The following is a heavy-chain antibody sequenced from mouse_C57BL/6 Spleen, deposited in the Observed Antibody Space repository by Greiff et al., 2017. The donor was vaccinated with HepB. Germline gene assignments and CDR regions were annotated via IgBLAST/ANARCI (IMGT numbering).Heavy chain of an antibody. D-gene: IGHD1-1*01. Sequence: EVQLQQSGPELVKPGASVKISCKASGYTFTDYYMNWVKQSHGKSLEWIGDINPNNGGTSYNQKFKGKATLTVDKSSSTAYMELRSLTSEDSAVYYCARYGTTVPLCDYWGQGTTLTVSS. CDR3: ARYGTTVPLCDY. CDR1: GYTFTDYY. CDR2: INPNNGGT. V-gene: IGHV1-26*01. J-gene: IGHJ2*01.